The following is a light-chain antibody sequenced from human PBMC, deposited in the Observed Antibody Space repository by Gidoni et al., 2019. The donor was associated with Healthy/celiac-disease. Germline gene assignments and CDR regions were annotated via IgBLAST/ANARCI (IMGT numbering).Light chain of an antibody. CDR1: QSVLYSSTNKNY. CDR2: WAS. CDR3: QQYYSTPPIT. J-gene: IGKJ5*01. V-gene: IGKV4-1*01. Sequence: DSVMTQSPATLAVSLGERATINCKSSQSVLYSSTNKNYLAWYQQKPGQPPKLLISWASTRESGVPDRFSGSGSGTDFTLTISSLQAEYVAVYYCQQYYSTPPITFGQGTRLEIK.